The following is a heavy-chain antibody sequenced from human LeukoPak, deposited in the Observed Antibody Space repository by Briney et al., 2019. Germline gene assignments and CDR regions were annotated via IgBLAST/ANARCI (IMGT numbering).Heavy chain of an antibody. CDR2: SYYSGTT. D-gene: IGHD1-1*01. Sequence: PSETLSLTCNVSGGSITSHSWNWIRQSPGKGLEWIGYSYYSGTTNYSPSLKSRVTMSVDTSKNQFSLKLSSVSAADTAVYYCASSRDPQLASGPFAFDYWGQGTLVAVSS. CDR1: GGSITSHS. J-gene: IGHJ4*02. V-gene: IGHV4-59*11. CDR3: ASSRDPQLASGPFAFDY.